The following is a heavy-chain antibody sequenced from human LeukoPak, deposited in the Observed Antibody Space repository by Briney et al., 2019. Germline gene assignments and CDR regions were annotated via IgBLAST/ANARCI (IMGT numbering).Heavy chain of an antibody. D-gene: IGHD1-26*01. CDR3: ARGVAWEPVDY. J-gene: IGHJ4*02. CDR2: ISSSDRTI. CDR1: GFTFRDYD. Sequence: PGGSLRLSCAASGFTFRDYDMTWIRQAPGKGLEWVSYISSSDRTIYNAESVKGRFTISRDNAKNSLYLQMNSLRAEDTAVYYCARGVAWEPVDYWGQGTLVTVSS. V-gene: IGHV3-11*01.